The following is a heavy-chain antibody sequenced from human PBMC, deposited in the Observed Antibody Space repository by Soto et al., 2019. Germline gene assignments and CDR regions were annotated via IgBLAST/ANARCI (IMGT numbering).Heavy chain of an antibody. D-gene: IGHD6-19*01. CDR1: PCTLTELT. CDR2: FDPEDGET. J-gene: IGHJ3*02. V-gene: IGHV1-24*01. Sequence: VSSLVSPCTLTELTMHLGRRAAGKGREWMGGFDPEDGETIYAQKFQGRVTMTEDTSTDTAYMELSSLRSEDTAVYYCATSVRPYSSGWTDACYSWGQWTMVTVS. CDR3: ATSVRPYSSGWTDACYS.